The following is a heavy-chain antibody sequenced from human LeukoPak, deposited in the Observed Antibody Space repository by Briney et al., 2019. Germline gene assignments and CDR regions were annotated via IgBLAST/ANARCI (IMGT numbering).Heavy chain of an antibody. J-gene: IGHJ6*03. D-gene: IGHD3-10*01. CDR2: INHSGST. CDR3: ARDSGQTYYNYYMDV. V-gene: IGHV4-38-2*02. Sequence: SETLSLTCTVSGYSISSGYYWGWIRQPPGKGLEWIGSINHSGSTYYNPSLKSRVTISVDTSKNQFSLKLSSVTAADTAVYYCARDSGQTYYNYYMDVWGKGTTVTVSS. CDR1: GYSISSGYY.